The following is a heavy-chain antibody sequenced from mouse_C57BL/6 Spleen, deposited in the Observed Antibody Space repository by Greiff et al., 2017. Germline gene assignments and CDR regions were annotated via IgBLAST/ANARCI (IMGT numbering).Heavy chain of an antibody. D-gene: IGHD2-5*01. Sequence: EVQLQQSGPELVKPGASVKISCKASGYTFTDYYMNWVKQSHGQSLEWIGYINPNNGGTSYNQKFKGKATLTVDKSSSTAYMELRSLTSEDSAVYYCARGAYYSNYVDYWGQGTTLTVSS. V-gene: IGHV1-26*01. CDR1: GYTFTDYY. CDR3: ARGAYYSNYVDY. J-gene: IGHJ2*01. CDR2: INPNNGGT.